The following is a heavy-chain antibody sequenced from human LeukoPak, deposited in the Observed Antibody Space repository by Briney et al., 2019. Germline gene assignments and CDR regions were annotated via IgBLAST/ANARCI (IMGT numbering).Heavy chain of an antibody. CDR1: GGSISRGGYS. J-gene: IGHJ6*02. Sequence: SETLSLTCAVSGGSISRGGYSWNWIRQPPGKGLEWIGYIYHSGSTYYNPSLKSRVTISVDTFKNQFSLKLSTVTAADTAVYYCARAPYYYGMDVWGQGTTVTVSS. CDR3: ARAPYYYGMDV. V-gene: IGHV4-30-2*01. CDR2: IYHSGST.